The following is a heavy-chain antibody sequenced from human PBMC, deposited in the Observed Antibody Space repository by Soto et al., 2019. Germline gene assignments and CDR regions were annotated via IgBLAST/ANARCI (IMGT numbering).Heavy chain of an antibody. D-gene: IGHD3-16*01. Sequence: QVQLVQSGAEVKKPGASVKVSCKASGYTFTNFGISWVRQAPGQGLEWMGWISAYNGNTNYAQKFQGRVTMTTDTPTRTAYMEVSSLRFDVTAVYYGARGGTPIDYWGQGTLSTVSS. CDR2: ISAYNGNT. CDR1: GYTFTNFG. CDR3: ARGGTPIDY. V-gene: IGHV1-18*01. J-gene: IGHJ4*02.